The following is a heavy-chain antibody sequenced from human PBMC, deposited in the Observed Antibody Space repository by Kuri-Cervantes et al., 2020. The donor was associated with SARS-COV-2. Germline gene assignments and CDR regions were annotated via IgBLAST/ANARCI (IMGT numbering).Heavy chain of an antibody. Sequence: GGSLRLSCAASGFTFSNYAMTWVRQAPGKGLEWVSAISGSGGSTYYADSVKGRFTISRDNSKNTLYLQMNSLRAEDTAVYYCAKEEKGLVVITTHNWFDPWGQGTLVTVSS. J-gene: IGHJ5*02. D-gene: IGHD3-22*01. V-gene: IGHV3-23*01. CDR1: GFTFSNYA. CDR2: ISGSGGST. CDR3: AKEEKGLVVITTHNWFDP.